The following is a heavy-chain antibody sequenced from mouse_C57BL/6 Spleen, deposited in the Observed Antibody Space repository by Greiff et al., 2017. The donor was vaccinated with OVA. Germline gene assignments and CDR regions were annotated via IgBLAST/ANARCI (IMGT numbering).Heavy chain of an antibody. V-gene: IGHV5-17*01. Sequence: EVHLVESGGGLVKPGGSLKLSCAASGFTFSDYGMHWVRQAPEKGLEWVAYISSGSSTIYYADTVKGRFTISRDNAKNTLFLQMTSLRSEDTAMYYCAREIIITTVVGYFDYWGQGTTLTVSS. CDR1: GFTFSDYG. D-gene: IGHD1-1*01. J-gene: IGHJ2*01. CDR3: AREIIITTVVGYFDY. CDR2: ISSGSSTI.